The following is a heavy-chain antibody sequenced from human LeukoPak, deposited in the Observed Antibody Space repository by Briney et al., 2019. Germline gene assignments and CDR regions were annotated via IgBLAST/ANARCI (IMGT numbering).Heavy chain of an antibody. J-gene: IGHJ4*02. V-gene: IGHV4-34*01. CDR1: GGSFSGYY. CDR3: ARLRGRERGNYFDY. Sequence: KPSETLSLTCAVYGGSFSGYYWSWIRQPPGKGLEWIGEINHSGSTNYNPSLKSRVTISVDTSRNQFSLKLSSVTAADTAVYYCARLRGRERGNYFDYWGQGTLVTVSS. CDR2: INHSGST. D-gene: IGHD1-26*01.